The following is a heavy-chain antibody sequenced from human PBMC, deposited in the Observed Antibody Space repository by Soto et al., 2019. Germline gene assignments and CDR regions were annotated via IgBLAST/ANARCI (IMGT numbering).Heavy chain of an antibody. D-gene: IGHD1-26*01. V-gene: IGHV4-34*01. CDR1: GGSFSGYY. Sequence: QVQVQQWGAGLLKPSETLSLTCAVYGGSFSGYYWSWIRQPPGKGLEWIGEINHSGSTNYNPSLKSRVTISVDTSKNQFSLKLSSVTAADTAVYYCARGTPHPLSKWELLRYYYYGMDVWGQGTTVTVSS. CDR2: INHSGST. J-gene: IGHJ6*02. CDR3: ARGTPHPLSKWELLRYYYYGMDV.